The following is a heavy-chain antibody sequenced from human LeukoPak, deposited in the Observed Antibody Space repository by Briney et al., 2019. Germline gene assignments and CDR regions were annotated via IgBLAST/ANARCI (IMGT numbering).Heavy chain of an antibody. CDR1: GFTFSSYG. CDR2: ISYDGSNK. V-gene: IGHV3-30*18. CDR3: AKDQALYGILTGYLTFDY. Sequence: GGSLRLSCAASGFTFSSYGMHWVRQAPGKGLEWVAVISYDGSNKYYADSVKGRFTISRDNSKNTLYLQMNSLRAEDTAVYYCAKDQALYGILTGYLTFDYWGQGTLVTVSS. D-gene: IGHD3-9*01. J-gene: IGHJ4*02.